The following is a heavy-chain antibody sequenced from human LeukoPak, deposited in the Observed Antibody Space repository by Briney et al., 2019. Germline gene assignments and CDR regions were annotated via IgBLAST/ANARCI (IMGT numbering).Heavy chain of an antibody. J-gene: IGHJ4*02. V-gene: IGHV3-30*18. CDR2: LSYDGSNK. CDR3: AKDVRWQLLPYYYFDY. D-gene: IGHD2-15*01. CDR1: GFTFSSYG. Sequence: GGPLRPSGAAPGFTFSSYGIHGVRQAPAKGLEWVPVLSYDGSNKYYADSVKGRFTISRDNSKNTLDLQINSLRDEDTAVYYCAKDVRWQLLPYYYFDYWGQGTLVTVSS.